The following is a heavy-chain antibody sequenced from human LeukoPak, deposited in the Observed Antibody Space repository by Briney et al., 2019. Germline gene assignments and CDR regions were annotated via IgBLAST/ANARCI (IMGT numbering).Heavy chain of an antibody. CDR2: TSYSGGT. J-gene: IGHJ4*02. V-gene: IGHV4-31*03. D-gene: IGHD1-26*01. CDR3: ATAEWESFYFEY. Sequence: NPSQTLSLTCTVSGGSISSGGYYWSWIRQHPGKGLEWIGFTSYSGGTYYHPSLRGRITISIDRSQNQFSLKMRDVTAADTAVYFCATAEWESFYFEYWGQGALVAVSS. CDR1: GGSISSGGYY.